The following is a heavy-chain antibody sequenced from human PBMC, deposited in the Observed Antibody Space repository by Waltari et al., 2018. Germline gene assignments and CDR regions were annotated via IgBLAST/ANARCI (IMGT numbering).Heavy chain of an antibody. CDR1: GFTFSNYG. V-gene: IGHV3-33*03. Sequence: QDQLVESGGGVVQPGRSLRLSCVPSGFTFSNYGMHWVRQAPGKGLEWVAVISYDGSKGFYADAVKGRFTISRDNSKNILYLQMNSLRADDTAMYYCVGGQMGDFWGQGTLVTVSS. CDR2: ISYDGSKG. D-gene: IGHD3-16*01. CDR3: VGGQMGDF. J-gene: IGHJ4*02.